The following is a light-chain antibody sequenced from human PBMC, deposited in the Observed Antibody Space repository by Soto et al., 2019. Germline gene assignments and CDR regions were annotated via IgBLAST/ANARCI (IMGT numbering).Light chain of an antibody. CDR3: QSYDNSLSGYVV. CDR1: SSNIGSGYD. CDR2: GNS. Sequence: QSVLTQPPSVSGAPGQRVTISCTGSSSNIGSGYDVHWYQQLPGTAPKLLIYGNSNRPSGFPDRFSGSKSGTAAPLAIAGLQAEDEAEYYCQSYDNSLSGYVVFGGGTKLTVL. V-gene: IGLV1-40*01. J-gene: IGLJ2*01.